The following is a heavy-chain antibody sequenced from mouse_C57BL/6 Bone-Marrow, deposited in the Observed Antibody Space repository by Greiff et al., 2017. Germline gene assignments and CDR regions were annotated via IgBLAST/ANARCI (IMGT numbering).Heavy chain of an antibody. Sequence: QVQLQQPGAELVKPGASVKMSCKASGYTFTSYWITWVKQRPGQGLEWIGDIYPGSGSTNYNEKFKSKATLTVDTSSSTAYLQLSSLTSGDSAVYYCARRPLAYWGQGTLVTVSA. J-gene: IGHJ3*01. CDR1: GYTFTSYW. V-gene: IGHV1-55*01. CDR2: IYPGSGST. CDR3: ARRPLAY.